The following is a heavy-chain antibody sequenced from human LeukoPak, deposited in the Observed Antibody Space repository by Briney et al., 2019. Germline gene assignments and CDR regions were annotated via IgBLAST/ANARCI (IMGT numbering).Heavy chain of an antibody. CDR3: ARLGYFDWLRDGMDV. CDR1: GGTFSSYA. D-gene: IGHD3-9*01. J-gene: IGHJ6*02. V-gene: IGHV1-69*04. CDR2: IIPILGIA. Sequence: ASVKVSCKASGGTFSSYAISWVRQSPGQGLEWMGRIIPILGIANYAQKFQGRVTITADKSTSTAHMELSSLRSEDTAVYYCARLGYFDWLRDGMDVWGQGTTVTVSS.